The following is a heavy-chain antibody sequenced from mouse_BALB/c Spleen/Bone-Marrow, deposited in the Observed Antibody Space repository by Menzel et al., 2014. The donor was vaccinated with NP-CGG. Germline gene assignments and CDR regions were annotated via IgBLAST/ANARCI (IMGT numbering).Heavy chain of an antibody. J-gene: IGHJ4*01. CDR1: GLTFSSYG. V-gene: IGHV5-6-3*01. CDR3: ARDGYYVFYAMDY. CDR2: INSNGGST. D-gene: IGHD2-3*01. Sequence: VQLQQSGGGLVQPGGSLKLSCAASGLTFSSYGMSWVRQTPDKRLELVATINSNGGSTYYPDSVKGRFTISRDNAKNTLYLQMSSLKSEDTAMYYCARDGYYVFYAMDYWGQGTSVTVSS.